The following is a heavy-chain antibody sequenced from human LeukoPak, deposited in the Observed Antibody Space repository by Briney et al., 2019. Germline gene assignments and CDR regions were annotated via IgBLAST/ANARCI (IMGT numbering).Heavy chain of an antibody. CDR3: ARKPGGYYDSSGYYLVSYGMDV. D-gene: IGHD3-22*01. CDR1: GGSFSGYY. J-gene: IGHJ6*02. V-gene: IGHV4-34*01. CDR2: INHSGST. Sequence: SETLSLTCAVYGGSFSGYYWSWIRQPPGKGLEWIGEINHSGSTNYNPSLKSRVTISVDTSKNQFSLKLSSVTAADTAVYYCARKPGGYYDSSGYYLVSYGMDVWGRGTTVTVSS.